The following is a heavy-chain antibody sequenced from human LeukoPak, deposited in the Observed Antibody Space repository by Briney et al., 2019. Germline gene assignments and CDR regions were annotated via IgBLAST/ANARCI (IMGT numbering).Heavy chain of an antibody. J-gene: IGHJ4*02. CDR3: ATQGVRGVNNRFDY. V-gene: IGHV3-23*01. CDR1: GFTFSSYA. D-gene: IGHD3-10*01. Sequence: PGGSLRLSCAASGFTFSSYAMSWVRQAPGKGLEWVSAISGSGGSTYYADSVKGRFTISRDNSKNTLYLQMNSLRAEDTAVYYCATQGVRGVNNRFDYWGQGTLVTVSS. CDR2: ISGSGGST.